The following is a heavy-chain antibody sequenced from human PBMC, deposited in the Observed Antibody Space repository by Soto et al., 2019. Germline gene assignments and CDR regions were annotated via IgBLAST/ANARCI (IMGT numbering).Heavy chain of an antibody. J-gene: IGHJ5*02. CDR2: IYYSGST. CDR3: ARDSLIGYGYGWFDP. V-gene: IGHV4-59*01. Sequence: EALSVTANDSCGCISSYYWVMIRQPPGKGLEWIGYIYYSGSTNYNPSLKSRVTISVDTSKNQFSLKLSSVTAADTAVYYCARDSLIGYGYGWFDPWGQGTLVTGSS. D-gene: IGHD5-18*01. CDR1: CGCISSYY.